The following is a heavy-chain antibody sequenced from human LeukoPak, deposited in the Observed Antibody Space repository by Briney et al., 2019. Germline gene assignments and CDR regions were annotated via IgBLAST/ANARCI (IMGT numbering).Heavy chain of an antibody. CDR2: IYYSGST. CDR3: VAGIDY. Sequence: SETLSLTCTVSGGSISSYCWSWIRQPPGKGLEWIGYIYYSGSTNYNPSLKSRVTISVDTSKNQFSLKLSSVTAADTAVYYCVAGIDYWGQGTLVTVSS. CDR1: GGSISSYC. D-gene: IGHD6-19*01. J-gene: IGHJ4*02. V-gene: IGHV4-59*01.